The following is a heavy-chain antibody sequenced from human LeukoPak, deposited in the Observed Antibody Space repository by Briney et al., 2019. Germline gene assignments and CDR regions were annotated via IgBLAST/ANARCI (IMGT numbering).Heavy chain of an antibody. CDR2: IYRSVTT. CDR3: VRYPPGREVWFDP. CDR1: PYSISDDFY. Sequence: PSETLSLTCRVSPYSISDDFYWGWIRQPPGKGLEWIGGIYRSVTTYYNPSLKSRVTFSVDTSDKNFSLKLTSVTAADTAVYYCVRYPPGREVWFDPWGQGILVTVSS. D-gene: IGHD3-10*01. V-gene: IGHV4-38-2*01. J-gene: IGHJ5*02.